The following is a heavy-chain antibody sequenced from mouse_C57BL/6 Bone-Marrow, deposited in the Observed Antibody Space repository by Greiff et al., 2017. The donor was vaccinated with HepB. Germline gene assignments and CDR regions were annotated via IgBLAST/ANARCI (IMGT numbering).Heavy chain of an antibody. J-gene: IGHJ3*01. CDR2: IDPETGGT. CDR1: GYTFTDYE. Sequence: VKLMESGAELVRPGASVTLSCKASGYTFTDYEMHWVKQTPVHGLEWIGAIDPETGGTAYNQKFKGKAILTADKSSSTAYMELRSLTSEDSAVYYCTRRRTETGGFAYWGQGTLVTVSA. D-gene: IGHD3-2*01. V-gene: IGHV1-15*01. CDR3: TRRRTETGGFAY.